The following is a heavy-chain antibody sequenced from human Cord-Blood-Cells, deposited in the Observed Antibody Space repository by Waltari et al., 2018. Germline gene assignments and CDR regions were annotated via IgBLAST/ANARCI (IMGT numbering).Heavy chain of an antibody. CDR3: ARILIHYYGSGSYYNWFDP. J-gene: IGHJ5*02. Sequence: QVQLQESGPGLVKPSGTLSLTCAVSVGSISSSNWWSWVRQPPGKGLEWIGEIYHSGSTNYNPSLKSRVTISVGKSKNQFSLKLSSVTAADTAVYYCARILIHYYGSGSYYNWFDPWGQGTLVTVSS. CDR2: IYHSGST. CDR1: VGSISSSNW. V-gene: IGHV4-4*02. D-gene: IGHD3-10*01.